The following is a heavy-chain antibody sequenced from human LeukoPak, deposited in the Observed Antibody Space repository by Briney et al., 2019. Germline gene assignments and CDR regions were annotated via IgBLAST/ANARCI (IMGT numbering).Heavy chain of an antibody. CDR3: AKDHSVAVAGDFDY. J-gene: IGHJ4*02. CDR1: GFTFSNYA. D-gene: IGHD6-19*01. V-gene: IGHV3-23*01. Sequence: GGSLRLSCAASGFTFSNYAMRWVRQDPGKGLAWVSTVSGSGATTYYADSVKGRFTISRDNSKNTLYLQMNSLRAEDTAVYYCAKDHSVAVAGDFDYWGQGTLVTVSS. CDR2: VSGSGATT.